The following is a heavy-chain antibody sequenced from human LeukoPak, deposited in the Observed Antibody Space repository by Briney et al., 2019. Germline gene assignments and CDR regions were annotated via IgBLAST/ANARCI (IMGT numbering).Heavy chain of an antibody. CDR2: ISGSGGST. CDR3: AKDAGGYCSSTSCYLHYFDY. D-gene: IGHD2-2*01. V-gene: IGHV3-23*01. J-gene: IGHJ4*02. CDR1: GFTFSSYW. Sequence: GGSLRLSCAASGFTFSSYWMSWVRQAPGKGLEWVSAISGSGGSTYYADSVKGRFTISRDNSKNTLYLQMNSLRAEDTAVYYCAKDAGGYCSSTSCYLHYFDYWGQGTLVTVSS.